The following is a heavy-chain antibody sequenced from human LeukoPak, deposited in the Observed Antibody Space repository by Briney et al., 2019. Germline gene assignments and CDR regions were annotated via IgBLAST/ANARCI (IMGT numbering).Heavy chain of an antibody. CDR3: AGSYGDYYDY. CDR1: GGSFSGYY. D-gene: IGHD4-17*01. J-gene: IGHJ4*02. CDR2: INHSGST. Sequence: SETLSLTCAVYGGSFSGYYWSWIRQPPGKGLEWIGEINHSGSTNYNPSLKSRVTISVDTSKNQFSLKLSSVTAADTAVYYCAGSYGDYYDYWGQGTLVTVSS. V-gene: IGHV4-34*01.